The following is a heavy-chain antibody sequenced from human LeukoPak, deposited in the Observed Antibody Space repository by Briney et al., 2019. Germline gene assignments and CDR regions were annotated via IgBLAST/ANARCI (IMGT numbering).Heavy chain of an antibody. J-gene: IGHJ4*02. Sequence: SETLSLTCTVSGGSISSYYWSWIRQPPGKGLEWIGYIYYIGSTKYNPSLKSRVTISVDTSKNQFSLKLSPVTAADTAVYYCARGRYYDFWSGYFGFDYWGQGTLVTVSS. V-gene: IGHV4-59*01. CDR2: IYYIGST. CDR1: GGSISSYY. D-gene: IGHD3-3*01. CDR3: ARGRYYDFWSGYFGFDY.